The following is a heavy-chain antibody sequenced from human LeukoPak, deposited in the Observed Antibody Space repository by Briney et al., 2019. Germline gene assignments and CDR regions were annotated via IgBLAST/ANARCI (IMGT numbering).Heavy chain of an antibody. V-gene: IGHV1-3*01. CDR3: ARDGGQFAVTDIYF. CDR1: GYTFTNYA. J-gene: IGHJ4*02. Sequence: ASVKVSCKASGYTFTNYAIHWVRQAPGQRLEWMGWINAGNGDTKYSQKFLGGVTLSRDTSASTAYMELSSLRSEDTAMYYCARDGGQFAVTDIYFWGQGTLVTVSS. CDR2: INAGNGDT. D-gene: IGHD3-9*01.